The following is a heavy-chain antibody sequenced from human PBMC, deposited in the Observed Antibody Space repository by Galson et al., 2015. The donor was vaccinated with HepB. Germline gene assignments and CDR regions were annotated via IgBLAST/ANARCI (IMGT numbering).Heavy chain of an antibody. CDR3: ARDPRDGYRFDS. V-gene: IGHV1-46*03. D-gene: IGHD5-24*01. CDR1: GFTFTTYY. CDR2: INPNAGNT. Sequence: SVKVSCKASGFTFTTYYMNWVRQAPGQGLEWMGIINPNAGNTSYAQEFQGRVSMTRDTSTRTAYMDLSSLRSEDTAVYYCARDPRDGYRFDSWGPGTLVTVCS. J-gene: IGHJ4*02.